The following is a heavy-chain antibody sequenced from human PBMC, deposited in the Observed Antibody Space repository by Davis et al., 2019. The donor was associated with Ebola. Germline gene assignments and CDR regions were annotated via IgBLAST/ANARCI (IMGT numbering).Heavy chain of an antibody. D-gene: IGHD1-26*01. J-gene: IGHJ4*02. Sequence: GESLKISCAASGFTFSSYSMNWVRQAPGKGLEWVSSISSSSSYIYYADSVKGRFTISRDNAKNTLYLQMNSLRVEDTAVYYCARESGSHDYWGQGTLVTVSS. CDR1: GFTFSSYS. CDR3: ARESGSHDY. V-gene: IGHV3-21*01. CDR2: ISSSSSYI.